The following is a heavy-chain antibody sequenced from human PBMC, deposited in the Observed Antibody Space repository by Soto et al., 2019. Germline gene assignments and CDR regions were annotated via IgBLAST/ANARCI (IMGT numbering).Heavy chain of an antibody. J-gene: IGHJ4*02. Sequence: SETLSLTCTVSGGSISSSSYYWGWIRQPPGKGLEWIGSIYYSGSTYYNPSLKSRVTISVDTSKNQFSLKLSSVTAADTAAYYCARLNSSSWYENYFDYWGQGTLVTVSS. CDR3: ARLNSSSWYENYFDY. D-gene: IGHD6-13*01. V-gene: IGHV4-39*01. CDR1: GGSISSSSYY. CDR2: IYYSGST.